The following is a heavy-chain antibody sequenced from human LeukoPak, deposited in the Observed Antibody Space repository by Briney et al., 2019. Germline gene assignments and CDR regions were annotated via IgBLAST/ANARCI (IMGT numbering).Heavy chain of an antibody. J-gene: IGHJ4*02. D-gene: IGHD2-15*01. Sequence: GGSLRLSCAASGFTFSSSAMSWVRQAPGKGLEWVSAISNNGGYTYYADSVQGRFTISRDNSKSTLYLQMNSLRAEDTAVYYCAKQLGYCSDGSCYFPYWGQGTLVTVSS. CDR1: GFTFSSSA. CDR3: AKQLGYCSDGSCYFPY. CDR2: ISNNGGYT. V-gene: IGHV3-23*01.